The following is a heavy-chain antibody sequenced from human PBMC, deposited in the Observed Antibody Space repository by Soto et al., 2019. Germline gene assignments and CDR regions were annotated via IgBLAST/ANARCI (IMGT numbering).Heavy chain of an antibody. D-gene: IGHD6-19*01. CDR2: ISAYNGNT. CDR1: GCTFTSYG. V-gene: IGHV1-18*01. CDR3: ARDVSSSIAVAGNNWFDP. Sequence: ASVKVSCKASGCTFTSYGISWVRQAPGQGLEWMGWISAYNGNTNYAQKLQGRVTMTTDTSTSTAYMELRSLRSDDTAVYYCARDVSSSIAVAGNNWFDPWGQGTLVTVSS. J-gene: IGHJ5*02.